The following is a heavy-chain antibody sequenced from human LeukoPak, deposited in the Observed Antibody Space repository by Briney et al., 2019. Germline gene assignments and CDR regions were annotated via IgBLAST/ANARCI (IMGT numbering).Heavy chain of an antibody. CDR2: FDPEDGET. CDR3: ATDAFGARGPSHYFDY. V-gene: IGHV1-24*01. D-gene: IGHD3-3*01. Sequence: GASVKVSCKVSGYTLTELSMHWVRQAPGKGLEWMGGFDPEDGETIYAQKFQGRVTMTEDTSTDTAYMELSSLRSEDTAVYYCATDAFGARGPSHYFDYWGQGTLVTVSS. CDR1: GYTLTELS. J-gene: IGHJ4*02.